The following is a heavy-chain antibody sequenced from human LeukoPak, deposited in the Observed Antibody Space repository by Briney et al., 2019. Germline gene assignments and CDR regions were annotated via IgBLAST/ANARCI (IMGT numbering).Heavy chain of an antibody. CDR2: MSGNGDSV. D-gene: IGHD3-3*01. CDR3: APSVLSSFDY. J-gene: IGHJ4*02. Sequence: GGSLRLSCAASGFTFSNYRMTWVRQGPGKGLEWVSSMSGNGDSVYYADSVKGRFTMSRDNSKNTLYLQMNSLRAEDTALYFCAPSVLSSFDYWGQGTLVTVSS. CDR1: GFTFSNYR. V-gene: IGHV3-23*01.